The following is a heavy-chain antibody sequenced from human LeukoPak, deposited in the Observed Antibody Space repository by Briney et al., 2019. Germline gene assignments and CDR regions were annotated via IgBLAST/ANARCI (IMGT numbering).Heavy chain of an antibody. J-gene: IGHJ4*02. D-gene: IGHD1-26*01. V-gene: IGHV3-21*01. Sequence: PGGSLRLSCAASGFTFSSFSMNWVRQAPGKGLEWVSSISSGSTYMYYADSVKGRFTISRDNAKNSLYLQMNSLKVEDTAVYYCARVWELSFDYWGQGTLVTVSS. CDR3: ARVWELSFDY. CDR1: GFTFSSFS. CDR2: ISSGSTYM.